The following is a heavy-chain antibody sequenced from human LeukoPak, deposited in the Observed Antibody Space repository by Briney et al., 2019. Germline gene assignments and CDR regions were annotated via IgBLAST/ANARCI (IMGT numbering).Heavy chain of an antibody. J-gene: IGHJ3*02. CDR1: GFTFSRDS. Sequence: GGSLRLSCAASGFTFSRDSMNWVRQAPGKGLEWVSYISSSSSTIYYADSVKGQFTISRDNAKNSLYLQMNSLRAEDTAVYYCARDSPPDIWGQGTMVTVSS. V-gene: IGHV3-48*01. CDR2: ISSSSSTI. CDR3: ARDSPPDI.